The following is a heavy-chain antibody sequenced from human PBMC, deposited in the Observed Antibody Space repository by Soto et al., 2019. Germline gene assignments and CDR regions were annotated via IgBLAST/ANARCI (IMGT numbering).Heavy chain of an antibody. CDR2: INTGTGHT. CDR3: ARADGYNFDTWFDP. V-gene: IGHV1-3*04. CDR1: GYTFRSYA. Sequence: QVQLEQSGAAVRKPGASVNVSCKTSGYTFRSYAMHWVRQAPGQRLEWMGWINTGTGHTKYSQKMQGRVTLTSDASAHTAYMQLSRLTSEDTAVYYCARADGYNFDTWFDPWGQGTLVTVS. J-gene: IGHJ5*02. D-gene: IGHD1-1*01.